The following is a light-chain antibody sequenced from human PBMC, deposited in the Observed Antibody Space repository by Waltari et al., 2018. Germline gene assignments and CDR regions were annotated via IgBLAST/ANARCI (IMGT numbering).Light chain of an antibody. CDR2: WAS. CDR3: QQYYSTPQA. Sequence: DIVMTQSPDSLAVSLGERATINCKSSQSVLYSSNTKNYLAWYQQKPGQPPRLLIYWASTRESGVPNRFSGSGSGTDFSLTISSLQAEDVALYYCQQYYSTPQAFGQGTTVEI. J-gene: IGKJ1*01. V-gene: IGKV4-1*01. CDR1: QSVLYSSNTKNY.